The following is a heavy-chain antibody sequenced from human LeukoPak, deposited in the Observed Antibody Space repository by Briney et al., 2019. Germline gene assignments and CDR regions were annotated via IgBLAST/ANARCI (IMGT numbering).Heavy chain of an antibody. V-gene: IGHV3-21*04. CDR1: GFTFSSHS. J-gene: IGHJ4*02. D-gene: IGHD3-16*01. CDR2: ISSGSSYI. Sequence: PGGSLRLSCAASGFTFSSHSMNWVRQAPGKGLEWVSCISSGSSYIYYADSVKGRFTISRDNSKNTLYLQMNSLRAEDTAVYYCARRWDFDYWGQGTLVTVSS. CDR3: ARRWDFDY.